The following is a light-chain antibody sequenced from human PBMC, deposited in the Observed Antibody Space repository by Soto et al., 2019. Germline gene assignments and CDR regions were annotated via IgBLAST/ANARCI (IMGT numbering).Light chain of an antibody. CDR1: SSDTGDYNY. CDR3: SSYAGSDNYV. J-gene: IGLJ1*01. Sequence: SVLTQPPSASGSPGQSVTLSCSGTSSDTGDYNYVSWYQQHPGKAPKLMIYEVSKRPSGVPDRFSGSKSGNTASLTVSGLQAEDEADYYCSSYAGSDNYVFGTGTKVTV. V-gene: IGLV2-8*01. CDR2: EVS.